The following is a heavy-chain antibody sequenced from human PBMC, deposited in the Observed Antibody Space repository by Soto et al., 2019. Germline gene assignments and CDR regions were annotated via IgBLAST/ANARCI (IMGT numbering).Heavy chain of an antibody. D-gene: IGHD2-15*01. V-gene: IGHV5-10-1*01. CDR1: GYIFTNQW. Sequence: PXESLKISFEGSGYIFTNQWINWVRQVPGKGLEWMGNIDPSDSHTNYSPSFQGHVTISIDKSIRTAYLQWTRLKASDTAIYYCASGRWNLHFHYWGQGSLVTVSS. J-gene: IGHJ4*02. CDR2: IDPSDSHT. CDR3: ASGRWNLHFHY.